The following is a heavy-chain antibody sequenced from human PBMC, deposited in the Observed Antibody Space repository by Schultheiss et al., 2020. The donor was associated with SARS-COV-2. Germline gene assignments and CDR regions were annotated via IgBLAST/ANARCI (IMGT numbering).Heavy chain of an antibody. Sequence: GGSLRLSCAASGFTFSSYAMSWVRQAPGKGLEWVSAISGSGGSTYYADSVKGRFTISRDNSKNTLYLQMNSLRAEDTAVYYCATNSKRNYYGSGSAIWNYFDYWGQGTLVTVSS. D-gene: IGHD3-10*01. V-gene: IGHV3-23*01. CDR1: GFTFSSYA. J-gene: IGHJ4*02. CDR3: ATNSKRNYYGSGSAIWNYFDY. CDR2: ISGSGGST.